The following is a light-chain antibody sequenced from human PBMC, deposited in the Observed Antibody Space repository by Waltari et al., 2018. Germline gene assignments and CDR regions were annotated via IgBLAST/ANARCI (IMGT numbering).Light chain of an antibody. CDR1: SSDVGSYNL. CDR3: CSYAGSTTWV. CDR2: EVT. J-gene: IGLJ3*02. Sequence: QSALTQPASVSGSPGQSITISCTGTSSDVGSYNLVSWYQQHPGKAPKLMLYEVTKRPSGVSNRCSGSKSGNTASLTSSGLQAEDEADYYCCSYAGSTTWVFGGGTKLTVL. V-gene: IGLV2-23*02.